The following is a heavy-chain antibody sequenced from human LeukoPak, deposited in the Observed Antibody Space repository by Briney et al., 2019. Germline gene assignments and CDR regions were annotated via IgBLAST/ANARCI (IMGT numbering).Heavy chain of an antibody. V-gene: IGHV4-59*08. D-gene: IGHD6-13*01. Sequence: SETLSLTCTVSGGSISSYYWSWIRQPPGKGLEWIGYIYYSGSTNYNPSLKSRVSISIDTSKNQFSLRLSSLTAADSALYYCATHGTISSSQGLYAFDSGGQGTMVTVSP. J-gene: IGHJ3*02. CDR3: ATHGTISSSQGLYAFDS. CDR2: IYYSGST. CDR1: GGSISSYY.